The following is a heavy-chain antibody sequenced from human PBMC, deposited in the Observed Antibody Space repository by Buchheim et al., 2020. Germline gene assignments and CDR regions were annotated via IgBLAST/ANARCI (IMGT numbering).Heavy chain of an antibody. Sequence: QVQLVESGGGVVQPGRSLRLSCAASGFTFSSYAMHWVRQAPGKGLEWVAVISYDGGNKYYADSVKGRFTISRDNSKNTLYLQMNSLRAEDTAVYYCARVSESSGWPPYYYYGMDVWGQGTT. V-gene: IGHV3-30*04. D-gene: IGHD6-19*01. CDR3: ARVSESSGWPPYYYYGMDV. CDR2: ISYDGGNK. J-gene: IGHJ6*02. CDR1: GFTFSSYA.